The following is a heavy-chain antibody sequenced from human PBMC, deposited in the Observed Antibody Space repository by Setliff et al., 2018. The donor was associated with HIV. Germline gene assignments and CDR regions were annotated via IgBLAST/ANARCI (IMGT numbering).Heavy chain of an antibody. Sequence: SETLSLTCSVSGGSMSSHYWTRVRQPAGKGLEWIGRMYHTGMSNYNPSLKSRVTMSVSPSKNQFSLKLTSVTAADTAVYYCARGSYYYYNMDVWGKGATVTVSS. CDR1: GGSMSSHY. J-gene: IGHJ6*04. V-gene: IGHV4-4*07. CDR3: ARGSYYYYNMDV. CDR2: MYHTGMS.